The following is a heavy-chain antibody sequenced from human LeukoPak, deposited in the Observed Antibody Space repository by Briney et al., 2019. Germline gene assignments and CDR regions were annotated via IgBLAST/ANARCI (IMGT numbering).Heavy chain of an antibody. J-gene: IGHJ6*02. Sequence: SETLSLTCAVYGGSFSGYYWSWIRQPPGKGLEWIGEINHSGSTNYNPSLKSRVTISVDTSKNQFSLKLSSVTAADTAVYYCARGPSGSSSWCKGRPRYYYGMDVWGQGTTVTVSS. CDR3: ARGPSGSSSWCKGRPRYYYGMDV. V-gene: IGHV4-34*01. D-gene: IGHD6-13*01. CDR1: GGSFSGYY. CDR2: INHSGST.